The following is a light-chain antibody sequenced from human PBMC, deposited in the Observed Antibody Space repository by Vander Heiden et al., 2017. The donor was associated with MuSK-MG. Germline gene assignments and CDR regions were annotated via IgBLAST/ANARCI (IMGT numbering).Light chain of an antibody. J-gene: IGKJ3*01. Sequence: DIQMTQSPSSLSASVGDRVTITCRASQGISNYLAWYQQKPGQVPKLLIYAASTLQSGVTSRFSGSGSGTDFTLTISSLQPEDVATYYCQKDNSALTFGHGTKVDIK. CDR1: QGISNY. V-gene: IGKV1-27*01. CDR3: QKDNSALT. CDR2: AAS.